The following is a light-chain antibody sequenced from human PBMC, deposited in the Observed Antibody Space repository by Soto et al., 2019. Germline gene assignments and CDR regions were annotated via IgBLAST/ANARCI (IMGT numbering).Light chain of an antibody. CDR2: GNR. Sequence: QALLTAPPSLSGAPGQRVTLSCTGTISNIGAGFDVHWYQQLPGTAPKLLIYGNRNRPSGVPDRFSGSKSGTSASLAITGLQAEDEADYYCQSYDSSLSGYVYGTGTKVNVL. J-gene: IGLJ1*01. CDR1: ISNIGAGFD. CDR3: QSYDSSLSGYV. V-gene: IGLV1-40*01.